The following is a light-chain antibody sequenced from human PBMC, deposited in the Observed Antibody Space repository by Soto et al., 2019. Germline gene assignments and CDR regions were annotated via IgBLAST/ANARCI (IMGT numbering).Light chain of an antibody. CDR3: QQLNSYPRS. Sequence: DIQLTQSPSFLSASVGDRVTITCRASQGISSYLAWYQQKPGKAPKLLIYAASTLQSGVPSRFSGSGSGTELTLTISSVQPEDVATYSCQQLNSYPRSFGQGTKVEI. CDR2: AAS. CDR1: QGISSY. J-gene: IGKJ1*01. V-gene: IGKV1-9*01.